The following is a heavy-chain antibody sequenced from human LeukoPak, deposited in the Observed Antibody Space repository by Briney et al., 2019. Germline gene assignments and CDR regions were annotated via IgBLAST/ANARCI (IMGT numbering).Heavy chain of an antibody. CDR3: EGSGRYDDY. CDR2: IKQDGSEK. CDR1: GFTFSSSW. Sequence: PGGSLRLSCVASGFTFSSSWMSWVRQAPGKGLEWVANIKQDGSEKSYVESVRGRFTISRDNAKNSLYLQLNSLRAEDTAVYYCEGSGRYDDYWGQGTLVTVSS. D-gene: IGHD3-3*01. J-gene: IGHJ4*02. V-gene: IGHV3-7*01.